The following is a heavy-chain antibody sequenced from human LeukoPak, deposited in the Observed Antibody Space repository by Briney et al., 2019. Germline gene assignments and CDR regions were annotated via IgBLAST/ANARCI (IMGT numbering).Heavy chain of an antibody. CDR2: IYYSGST. J-gene: IGHJ4*02. Sequence: PSETLSLTCTVSGGSISSYYWSWIRQPPGKGLEWIGYIYYSGSTNYNPSLKSRVTISVDTSKNQFSLKLSSVTAADTAVYYCASVAAAGTMYYFDYWGQGTLVTVSS. CDR3: ASVAAAGTMYYFDY. V-gene: IGHV4-59*01. CDR1: GGSISSYY. D-gene: IGHD6-13*01.